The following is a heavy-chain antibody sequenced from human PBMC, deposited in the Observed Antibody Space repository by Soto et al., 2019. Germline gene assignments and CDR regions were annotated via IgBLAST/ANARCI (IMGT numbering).Heavy chain of an antibody. V-gene: IGHV1-8*01. CDR3: ARGVGASYYFDY. D-gene: IGHD1-26*01. CDR1: VYTLTSYD. J-gene: IGHJ4*02. CDR2: MNPNSGNT. Sequence: ASVKVSCKASVYTLTSYDINWVRQATGQGLEWMGWMNPNSGNTGYAQKLQGRVTMTTDTSTSTAYMELRSLRSDDTAVYYCARGVGASYYFDYWGQGTLVTVSS.